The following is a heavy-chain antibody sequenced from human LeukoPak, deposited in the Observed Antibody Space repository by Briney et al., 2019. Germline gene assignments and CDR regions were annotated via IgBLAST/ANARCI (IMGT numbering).Heavy chain of an antibody. J-gene: IGHJ6*02. D-gene: IGHD3-3*01. Sequence: GASVKVSCKASGYTFTSYDINWVQQATGQGLEWMGWMNPNSGNTGYAQRFQGRVTMTRNTSISTAYMELSSLRSEDTAVYYCARKLEWYYYYYGMDVWGQGTTVTVSS. V-gene: IGHV1-8*01. CDR2: MNPNSGNT. CDR3: ARKLEWYYYYYGMDV. CDR1: GYTFTSYD.